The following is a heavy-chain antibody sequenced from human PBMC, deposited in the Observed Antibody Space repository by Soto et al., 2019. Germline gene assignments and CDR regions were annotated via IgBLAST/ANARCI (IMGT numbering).Heavy chain of an antibody. D-gene: IGHD6-19*01. CDR3: ARHPARGNSGWSFDY. V-gene: IGHV4-59*08. CDR2: IYYSGST. J-gene: IGHJ4*02. CDR1: GGSISNYY. Sequence: QVQLQESGPGLVKPSETLSLTCTVSGGSISNYYWSWIRQPPGKGLEWIGYIYYSGSTNYNPSLKSRVTISVDTSKNQFSLKLSSVTAADTAVYYCARHPARGNSGWSFDYWGQGTLVTVSS.